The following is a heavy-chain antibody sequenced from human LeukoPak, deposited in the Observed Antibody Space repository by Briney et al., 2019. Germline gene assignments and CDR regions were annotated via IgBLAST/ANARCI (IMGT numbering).Heavy chain of an antibody. D-gene: IGHD2-2*02. CDR3: AREPPVYCSSTSCYNDPFDP. J-gene: IGHJ5*02. V-gene: IGHV1-69*13. CDR1: GGTFSSYA. CDR2: IIPIFGTA. Sequence: PVKVSCKASGGTFSSYAISWVRQAPGQGLEWMGGIIPIFGTANYAQKFQGRVTITADESTSTAYMELSSLRSEDTAVYYCAREPPVYCSSTSCYNDPFDPWGQGTLVTVSS.